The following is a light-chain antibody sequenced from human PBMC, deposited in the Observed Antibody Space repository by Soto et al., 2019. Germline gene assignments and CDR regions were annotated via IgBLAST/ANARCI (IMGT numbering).Light chain of an antibody. J-gene: IGKJ4*02. CDR3: QQYRDSPRLA. V-gene: IGKV3-20*01. Sequence: EIVLTQSPGTLSLSPGERATLSCRASQSISSSNLVWYQQKPGQAPRLLIYGASSRATGIPDRFSGSGSGRDFTLTISRLEPEDCAVYYWQQYRDSPRLAFGGGTRVEIK. CDR2: GAS. CDR1: QSISSSN.